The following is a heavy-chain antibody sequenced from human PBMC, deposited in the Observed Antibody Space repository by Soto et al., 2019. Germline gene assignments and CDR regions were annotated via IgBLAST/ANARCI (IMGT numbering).Heavy chain of an antibody. CDR2: ISYDGSNK. CDR1: GFTFSSYG. Sequence: GGSLRLSCAASGFTFSSYGMHWVRQAPGKGLEWVAVISYDGSNKYYADSVKGRFTISRDNSKNTLYLQMNSLRAEDTAVYYCAKLANPDYDESLTRDYYYYYGMDVWGQGTTVTVSS. D-gene: IGHD4-17*01. V-gene: IGHV3-30*18. CDR3: AKLANPDYDESLTRDYYYYYGMDV. J-gene: IGHJ6*02.